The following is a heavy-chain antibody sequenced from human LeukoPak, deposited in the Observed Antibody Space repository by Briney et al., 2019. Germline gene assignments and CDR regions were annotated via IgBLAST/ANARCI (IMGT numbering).Heavy chain of an antibody. CDR2: IRNDGTNK. Sequence: PGGSLRLSCAASGFTFSSYGMHWVRQDPGEGRECLAFIRNDGTNKYYADSLKGRFTMSRDNSKNTLYLEMNNRRPEDTAVDYCAKSTVEQLYFRDFDYWGQGTLVTVAS. V-gene: IGHV3-30*02. CDR1: GFTFSSYG. D-gene: IGHD1/OR15-1a*01. CDR3: AKSTVEQLYFRDFDY. J-gene: IGHJ4*02.